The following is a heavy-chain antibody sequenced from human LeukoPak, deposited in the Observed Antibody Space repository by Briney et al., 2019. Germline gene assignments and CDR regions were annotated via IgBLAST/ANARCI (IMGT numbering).Heavy chain of an antibody. Sequence: GGSLRLSCAASGFTVSSKYMTWVRQAPGKGLEWVSLIYSAGSTYYADSVKGRFTISRDNSKNTLYLQMNSLRVEDTAVYYCARAPLLYFDWCYFDYWGQGTLVTVSS. V-gene: IGHV3-53*01. J-gene: IGHJ4*02. CDR1: GFTVSSKY. CDR2: IYSAGST. CDR3: ARAPLLYFDWCYFDY. D-gene: IGHD3-9*01.